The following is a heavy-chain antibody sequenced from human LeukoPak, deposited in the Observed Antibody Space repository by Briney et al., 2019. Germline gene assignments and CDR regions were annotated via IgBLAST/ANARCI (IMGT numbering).Heavy chain of an antibody. J-gene: IGHJ4*02. CDR2: ISSSSSTI. V-gene: IGHV3-48*01. CDR1: GFSFSSYS. CDR3: ARESYGGYDY. Sequence: PGGSPRLSCAASGFSFSSYSMNWVRQAPGKGLEWVSYISSSSSTIYYADSVKGRFTISRDNVRNSLYLQMNSLRAEDTAVYYCARESYGGYDYWGQGTLVTVSS. D-gene: IGHD5-12*01.